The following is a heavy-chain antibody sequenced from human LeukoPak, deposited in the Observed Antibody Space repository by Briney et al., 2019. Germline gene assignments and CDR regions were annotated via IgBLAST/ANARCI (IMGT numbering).Heavy chain of an antibody. CDR3: VKAGGRSYYYDSSGYPPDY. CDR2: ISSNGGST. D-gene: IGHD3-22*01. V-gene: IGHV3-64D*06. CDR1: GFTFSSYA. J-gene: IGHJ4*02. Sequence: PGGSLRLSCSASGFTFSSYAMHWVRQAPGKGLEYVSAISSNGGSTYYADSVKGRFTISRDNSKNTLYLQMSSLRAGDTAVYYCVKAGGRSYYYDSSGYPPDYWGQGTLVTVSS.